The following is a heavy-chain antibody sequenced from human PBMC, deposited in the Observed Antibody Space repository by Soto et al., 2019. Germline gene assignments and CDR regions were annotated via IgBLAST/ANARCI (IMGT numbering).Heavy chain of an antibody. CDR2: IKSKTDGGTT. CDR1: GFTFSNAW. D-gene: IGHD2-2*01. CDR3: TTYLVLWGTFDY. V-gene: IGHV3-15*01. Sequence: GGSLRLSCAASGFTFSNAWMSWVRQAPGKGLEWVGRIKSKTDGGTTDYAAPVKGRFTISRDDSKNTLYLQMNSLKTEDTAVYYCTTYLVLWGTFDYWGQGTLVTVSS. J-gene: IGHJ4*02.